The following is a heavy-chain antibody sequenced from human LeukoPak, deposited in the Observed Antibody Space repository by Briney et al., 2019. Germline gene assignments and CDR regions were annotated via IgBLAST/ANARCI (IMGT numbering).Heavy chain of an antibody. V-gene: IGHV3-53*01. Sequence: PEGSLRLSCAASGFTVSSNYMSWVRQAPGKGLEWVSVIYSGGSAYYADSVKGRFTISRDNSKNQLYLQMNSLRAEDTAVYYSAKVYYDYVWGSYYFEYWGQGTLVTVSS. CDR2: IYSGGSA. J-gene: IGHJ4*02. D-gene: IGHD3-16*01. CDR3: AKVYYDYVWGSYYFEY. CDR1: GFTVSSNY.